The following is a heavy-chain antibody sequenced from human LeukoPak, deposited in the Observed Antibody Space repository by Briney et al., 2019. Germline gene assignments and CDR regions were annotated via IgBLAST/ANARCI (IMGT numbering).Heavy chain of an antibody. D-gene: IGHD2-15*01. Sequence: PSETLSLTCAVSGGSISSGGYSWSWIRQPPGKGLEWIGYIYYSGSTYYNPSLKSRVTISVDTSKNQFSLKLSSVTAADTAVYYCARDRASHCSGGSCPLSYWGQGTLVTVSS. V-gene: IGHV4-30-4*07. CDR3: ARDRASHCSGGSCPLSY. J-gene: IGHJ4*02. CDR2: IYYSGST. CDR1: GGSISSGGYS.